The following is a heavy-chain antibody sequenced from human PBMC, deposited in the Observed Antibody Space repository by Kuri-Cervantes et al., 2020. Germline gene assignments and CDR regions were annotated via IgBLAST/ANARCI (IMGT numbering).Heavy chain of an antibody. CDR2: IYHSGST. J-gene: IGHJ3*02. Sequence: SETLSLTCAVSGGSISSSNWWSWVRQPPGKGLEWIGEIYHSGSTNYNPSLKSRVTISVDKSKNQFSLKLSSVTAADTAVYYCAGDSDTMVRGAMGAHDAFDIWGQGTMVTVSS. D-gene: IGHD3-10*01. CDR1: GGSISSSNW. CDR3: AGDSDTMVRGAMGAHDAFDI. V-gene: IGHV4-4*02.